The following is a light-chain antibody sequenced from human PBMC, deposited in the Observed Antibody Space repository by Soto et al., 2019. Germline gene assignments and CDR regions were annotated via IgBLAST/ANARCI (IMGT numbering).Light chain of an antibody. Sequence: DVVMTQSPLSLPVTPGEPASISCRASQSVLHSNGYNYLDWYLQKPGQSPQLLIYLDSNRASGVPDRFSGSGSGTDFTLRISRVEAEDVGVYYCMQALQTPWTFGQGTKVDIK. CDR3: MQALQTPWT. CDR1: QSVLHSNGYNY. J-gene: IGKJ1*01. V-gene: IGKV2-28*01. CDR2: LDS.